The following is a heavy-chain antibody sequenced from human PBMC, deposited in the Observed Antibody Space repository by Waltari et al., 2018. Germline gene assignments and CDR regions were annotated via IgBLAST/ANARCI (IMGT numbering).Heavy chain of an antibody. D-gene: IGHD3-10*01. Sequence: QVQLVESGGGVVQPGGSLRLSCAASGFTFSSYGMHWVRQAPGKGLEWVAFILFAGSNEYDADSVKSRFTISRDNSKNTLYLQMNSLRAEDTAVYYCAKIRVREALSPVDYWGQGTLVTVSS. CDR3: AKIRVREALSPVDY. CDR2: ILFAGSNE. J-gene: IGHJ4*02. V-gene: IGHV3-30*02. CDR1: GFTFSSYG.